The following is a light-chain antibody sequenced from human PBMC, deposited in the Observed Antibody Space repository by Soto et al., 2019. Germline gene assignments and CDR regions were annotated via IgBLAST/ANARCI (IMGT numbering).Light chain of an antibody. V-gene: IGLV2-14*01. J-gene: IGLJ2*01. CDR2: EVS. Sequence: QSALTQPASVSGSPGQSITISCTGTSRDVGGYNYVSWYQQHTGKAPKLMIYEVSNRPSGVSNRFSGSKSGNTASLTISGLEAEDEADYYCSSYTSSSTPVVFGGGTQLTVL. CDR1: SRDVGGYNY. CDR3: SSYTSSSTPVV.